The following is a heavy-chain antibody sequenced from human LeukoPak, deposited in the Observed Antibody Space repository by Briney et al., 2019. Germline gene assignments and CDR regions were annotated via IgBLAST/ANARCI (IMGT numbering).Heavy chain of an antibody. D-gene: IGHD2-21*02. Sequence: SETLSLTCTVSGGSISSYYWSWIRQPPGKGLEWIGYIYTSGSTNYNPSHKSRVTISVDTSKNQFSLKLSSVTAADTAVYYCARNTEYCGGDCDYFDYWGQGTLVTVSS. J-gene: IGHJ4*02. CDR2: IYTSGST. V-gene: IGHV4-4*09. CDR3: ARNTEYCGGDCDYFDY. CDR1: GGSISSYY.